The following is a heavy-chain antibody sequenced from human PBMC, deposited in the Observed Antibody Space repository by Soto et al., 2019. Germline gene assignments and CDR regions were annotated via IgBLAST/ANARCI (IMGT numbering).Heavy chain of an antibody. CDR3: ARDRGPSSGYYPYWFDP. D-gene: IGHD3-22*01. CDR2: IIPIFGTA. J-gene: IGHJ5*02. V-gene: IGHV1-69*12. Sequence: QVQLVQSGAEVKKPGSSVKVSCKASGGTFSSYAITWVRQAPGQGLEWMGGIIPIFGTANYAQKFQGRDTITADESTSTAYTELSSLRSEETAVYYCARDRGPSSGYYPYWFDPWGQGTLVTVSS. CDR1: GGTFSSYA.